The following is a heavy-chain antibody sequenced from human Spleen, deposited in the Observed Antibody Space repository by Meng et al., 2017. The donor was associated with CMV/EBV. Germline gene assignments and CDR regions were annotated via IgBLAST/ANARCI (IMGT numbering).Heavy chain of an antibody. CDR1: GFTFSSYS. D-gene: IGHD1-26*01. V-gene: IGHV3-21*01. CDR3: AKGGWELGLNY. Sequence: GGSLRLSCAASGFTFSSYSMNWVRQAPGKGLEWVSSISSSSYIYYADSVKGRFTISRDNAKNSLYLQMNSLRAEDTAVYYCAKGGWELGLNYWGQGTLVTVSS. J-gene: IGHJ4*02. CDR2: ISSSSYI.